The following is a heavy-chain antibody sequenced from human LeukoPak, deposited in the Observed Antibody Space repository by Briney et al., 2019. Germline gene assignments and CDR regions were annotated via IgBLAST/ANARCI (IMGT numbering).Heavy chain of an antibody. CDR2: IYHSGST. CDR1: GGSISSGGYS. J-gene: IGHJ4*02. Sequence: PSETLSLTCAVSGGSISSGGYSWSWIRQPPGTGLEWIGYIYHSGSTYYNPSLKSRVTISVDRSKNQFSLKLSSVTAADTAVCYCARGSTAMAFDYWGQGTLVTVSS. CDR3: ARGSTAMAFDY. V-gene: IGHV4-30-2*01. D-gene: IGHD5-18*01.